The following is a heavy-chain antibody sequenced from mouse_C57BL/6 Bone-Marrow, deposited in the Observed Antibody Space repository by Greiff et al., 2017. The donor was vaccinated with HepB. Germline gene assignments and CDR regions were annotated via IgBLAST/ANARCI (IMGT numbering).Heavy chain of an antibody. CDR2: IDPSDSYT. D-gene: IGHD1-1*02. Sequence: VQLQQPGAELVKPGASVKLSCKASGYTFTSYWMQWVKQRPGQGLEWIGEIDPSDSYTNYNQKFKGKATLTVDTSSSTAYMQLSSLTSEDSAVCYCARWGCGSCSHFDYWGKGTTLTVSS. J-gene: IGHJ2*01. CDR3: ARWGCGSCSHFDY. V-gene: IGHV1-50*01. CDR1: GYTFTSYW.